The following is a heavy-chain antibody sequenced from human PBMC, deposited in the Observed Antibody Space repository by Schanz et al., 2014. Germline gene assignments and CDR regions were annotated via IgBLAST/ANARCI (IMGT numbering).Heavy chain of an antibody. D-gene: IGHD5-18*01. V-gene: IGHV4-59*01. Sequence: QVQLQESGPGLVKPSETLSLTCTVSGGSISSYYWSWIRQPPGRGLEWIGYIYQAGSINYNPSLGSRVTISGDTTKNQVSLKLSSVSAADTAVYYCATLPEYSYMSWDHWGQGTLVTVSS. CDR3: ATLPEYSYMSWDH. CDR2: IYQAGSI. J-gene: IGHJ4*02. CDR1: GGSISSYY.